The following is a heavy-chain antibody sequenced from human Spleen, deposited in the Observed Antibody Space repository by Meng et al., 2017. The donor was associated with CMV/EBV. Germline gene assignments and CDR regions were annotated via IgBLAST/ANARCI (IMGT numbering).Heavy chain of an antibody. Sequence: ASVKVSCKASGYTFISYYIHWVRQAPGQRLEWMGIINPSGGTTTYAQKFEGRVTMTRDTSTSTVYMELSSLRSEDTAVYYCARDPIDLAAFGHNWFDPWGQGTLVTVSS. D-gene: IGHD6-13*01. CDR3: ARDPIDLAAFGHNWFDP. J-gene: IGHJ5*02. CDR1: GYTFISYY. V-gene: IGHV1-46*01. CDR2: INPSGGTT.